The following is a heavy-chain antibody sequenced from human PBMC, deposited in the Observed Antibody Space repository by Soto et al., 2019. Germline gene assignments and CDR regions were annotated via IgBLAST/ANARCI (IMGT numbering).Heavy chain of an antibody. V-gene: IGHV3-30*18. D-gene: IGHD2-2*01. Sequence: QVQLVESGGGVVQPGRSLRLSCAASGFTFSLYDIHWVRQAPGKGLEWVSVITYDGSKKYYADSVQGRFTISRDNPKNTLYLQMDSLTAEDTAVYYSAKDDLDVKGGSRVVESGPVGDNWGQGTLVTVSS. CDR1: GFTFSLYD. CDR2: ITYDGSKK. J-gene: IGHJ4*02. CDR3: AKDDLDVKGGSRVVESGPVGDN.